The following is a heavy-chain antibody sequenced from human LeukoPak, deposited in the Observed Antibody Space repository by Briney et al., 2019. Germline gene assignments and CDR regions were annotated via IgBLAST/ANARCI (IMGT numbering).Heavy chain of an antibody. CDR2: ISGSGGST. CDR3: ASTDYYDSSGYYSEPFDY. Sequence: TFSSYRLTSDRQTKRKGLDWVSAISGSGGSTYYADSVKGRFTISRDNSKNTLYLQMNSLRAEDTAVYYCASTDYYDSSGYYSEPFDYWGQGTLVTVSS. J-gene: IGHJ4*02. D-gene: IGHD3-22*01. CDR1: TFSSYR. V-gene: IGHV3-23*01.